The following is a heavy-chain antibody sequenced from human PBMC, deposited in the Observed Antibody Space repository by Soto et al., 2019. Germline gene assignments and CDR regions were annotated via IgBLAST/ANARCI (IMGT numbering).Heavy chain of an antibody. CDR2: ISDDGANK. Sequence: QVHLVESGGGVVQPGRSLRLSCAASGFTFRNYGMHWVRQAPGKGLEWVAVISDDGANKDYADSVKGRFTISRDNSKNTLYLQMNSLRPEETAVYYCARGLVGVISRDWFDPWGQGTLVTVSS. CDR3: ARGLVGVISRDWFDP. V-gene: IGHV3-30-3*01. J-gene: IGHJ5*02. CDR1: GFTFRNYG. D-gene: IGHD3-10*01.